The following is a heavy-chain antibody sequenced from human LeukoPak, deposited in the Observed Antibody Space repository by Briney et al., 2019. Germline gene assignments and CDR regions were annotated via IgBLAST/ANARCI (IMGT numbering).Heavy chain of an antibody. Sequence: SETLSLTCTVSGGSISSRSYYWGWIRQPPGKGLEWIGSIYYSGSTYYNPSLKSRVTISVDTSKNQFSLKLSSVTAADTAVYYCASGRGSRDLKINAGSGSYMVPYYYYGMDVWGQGTTVTVSS. D-gene: IGHD3-10*01. J-gene: IGHJ6*02. CDR1: GGSISSRSYY. CDR3: ASGRGSRDLKINAGSGSYMVPYYYYGMDV. V-gene: IGHV4-39*07. CDR2: IYYSGST.